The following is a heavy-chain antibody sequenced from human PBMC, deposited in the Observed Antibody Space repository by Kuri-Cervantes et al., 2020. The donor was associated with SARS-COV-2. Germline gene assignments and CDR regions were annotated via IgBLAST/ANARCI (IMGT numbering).Heavy chain of an antibody. CDR3: AKLGGGILAPDN. CDR1: GFTFSSYA. CDR2: ISGSGGST. J-gene: IGHJ3*02. Sequence: GESLKISCAASGFTFSSYAMSWVRQAPGKGLEWVSAISGSGGSTYYADSVKGRFTVTRDNSKNTLYLQMNSLRAEDTAVYYCAKLGGGILAPDNWGQGTMVTVSS. D-gene: IGHD3-16*01. V-gene: IGHV3-23*01.